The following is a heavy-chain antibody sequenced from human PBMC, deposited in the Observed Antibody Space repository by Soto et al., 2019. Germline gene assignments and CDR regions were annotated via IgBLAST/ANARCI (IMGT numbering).Heavy chain of an antibody. V-gene: IGHV3-30*18. D-gene: IGHD2-2*01. CDR2: ISYDGSNK. Sequence: GGSLRLSCAASGFTFSSYGMHWVRQAPGKGLEWVAVISYDGSNKYYADSVKGRFTISRDNSKNTLYLQMNSLRAEDTAVYYCAKDISFFRDCSSTSCYEADYYYYGMDVWGQGTTVTVSS. J-gene: IGHJ6*02. CDR1: GFTFSSYG. CDR3: AKDISFFRDCSSTSCYEADYYYYGMDV.